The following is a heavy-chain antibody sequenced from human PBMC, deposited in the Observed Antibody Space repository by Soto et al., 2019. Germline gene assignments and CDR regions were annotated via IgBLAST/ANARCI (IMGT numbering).Heavy chain of an antibody. D-gene: IGHD3-3*01. J-gene: IGHJ3*02. CDR1: GFTFSSYA. CDR3: AKGDGFWSGYSATDAFDI. Sequence: HPWGSLRLSCAASGFTFSSYAMSWVRQAPGKGLEWVSAISGSGGSTYYADSVKGRFTISRDNSKNTLYLQTNSLRAEDTAVYYCAKGDGFWSGYSATDAFDIWGQGTMVTVSS. CDR2: ISGSGGST. V-gene: IGHV3-23*01.